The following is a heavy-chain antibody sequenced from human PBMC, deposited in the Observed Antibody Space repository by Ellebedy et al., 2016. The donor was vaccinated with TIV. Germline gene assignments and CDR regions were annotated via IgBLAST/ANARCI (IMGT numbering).Heavy chain of an antibody. Sequence: GGSLRLSCAASGFTFSSYWMSWVRQAPRKGLEWVANIKQDGSEKYYVDSVKGRFTISRDNAKNSLYLQMNSLRAEDTAVYYCASCVDPRYFDWCLGMDVWGQGTTVTVSS. D-gene: IGHD3-9*01. CDR1: GFTFSSYW. J-gene: IGHJ6*02. CDR3: ASCVDPRYFDWCLGMDV. V-gene: IGHV3-7*01. CDR2: IKQDGSEK.